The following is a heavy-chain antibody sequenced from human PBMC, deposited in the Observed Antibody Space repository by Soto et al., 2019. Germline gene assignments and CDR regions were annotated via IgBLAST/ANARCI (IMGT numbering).Heavy chain of an antibody. J-gene: IGHJ4*02. CDR1: GFTVPLSSYA. Sequence: EVQLLESGGGLVQPGGSLRLSCAASGFTVPLSSYAMSWVRQAPGKGLEWVSAISSDGGSPYYADSVKGQFTISRDNAKNTLYLQMNSLRADDTAVYYCAEDRGWYYCLDNWGQGNLFAVSS. CDR2: ISSDGGSP. D-gene: IGHD2-15*01. V-gene: IGHV3-23*01. CDR3: AEDRGWYYCLDN.